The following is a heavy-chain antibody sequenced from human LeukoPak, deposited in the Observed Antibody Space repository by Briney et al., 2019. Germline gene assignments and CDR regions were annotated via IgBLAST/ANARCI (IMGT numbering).Heavy chain of an antibody. J-gene: IGHJ4*02. CDR2: IYYSGCT. D-gene: IGHD6-19*01. Sequence: SETLSLTCTVSGGSVSSGSYYWSWIRQPPGKGLEWIGYIYYSGCTNYNPSLKSRVTISVDTSKNQFSLKLSSVTAADTAVYYCAREVIAVAGPPYFDYWGQGTLVTVSS. CDR1: GGSVSSGSYY. CDR3: AREVIAVAGPPYFDY. V-gene: IGHV4-61*01.